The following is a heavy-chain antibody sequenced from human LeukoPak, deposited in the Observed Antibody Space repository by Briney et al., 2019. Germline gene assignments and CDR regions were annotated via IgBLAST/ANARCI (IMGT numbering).Heavy chain of an antibody. J-gene: IGHJ5*02. D-gene: IGHD5-18*01. Sequence: PSGTLSLTCAVSGGSISSSNWWSWVRQPPGKGLEWIGEIYHSGSTNYSPSLKSRVTISVDTSKNQFSLKLSSVTAADTAVYYCARGTQLWLPTNWFDPWGQGTLVTVSS. CDR3: ARGTQLWLPTNWFDP. CDR2: IYHSGST. CDR1: GGSISSSNW. V-gene: IGHV4-4*02.